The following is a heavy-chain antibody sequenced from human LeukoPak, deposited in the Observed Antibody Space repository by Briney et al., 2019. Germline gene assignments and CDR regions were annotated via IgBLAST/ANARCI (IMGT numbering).Heavy chain of an antibody. V-gene: IGHV3-30-3*01. CDR3: ARERQDTILHSGAFDI. CDR1: GFTFSTYF. Sequence: GRSLRLSCAASGFTFSTYFMHWVRQAPGKGLEWVADIASDGSHTFYVESVKGRFTISRDNSKNTLYLQINSLRAEDTAVYFCARERQDTILHSGAFDIWGQGTKVTVSS. J-gene: IGHJ3*02. D-gene: IGHD2-21*01. CDR2: IASDGSHT.